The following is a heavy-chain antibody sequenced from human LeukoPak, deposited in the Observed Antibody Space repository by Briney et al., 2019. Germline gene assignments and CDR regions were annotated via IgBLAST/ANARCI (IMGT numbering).Heavy chain of an antibody. V-gene: IGHV3-23*01. D-gene: IGHD6-19*01. CDR3: AKGAVADNYYYYYMDV. Sequence: GGSLRLSCAASGFTFSSYAMSWVRQAPGKGLEWVSAISGSGGSTYYADSVKGRFTISRDNSKNTLYLQMNSLRAGDTAVYYCAKGAVADNYYYYYMDVCGKGTTVTVSS. CDR1: GFTFSSYA. CDR2: ISGSGGST. J-gene: IGHJ6*03.